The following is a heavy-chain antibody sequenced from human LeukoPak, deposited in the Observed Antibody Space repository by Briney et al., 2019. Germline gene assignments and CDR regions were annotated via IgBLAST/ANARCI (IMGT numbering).Heavy chain of an antibody. CDR1: GITFSNYE. D-gene: IGHD4-17*01. J-gene: IGHJ3*02. Sequence: GGSLRLSCAASGITFSNYEMNWVREAPGKGLEWVSYISSRGTTTHYADSVKGRFIISRDNAENSLYLQMNSLRVEDTALYHCVRDRGTATVRSFDIWGQGTMVTVSS. V-gene: IGHV3-48*03. CDR2: ISSRGTTT. CDR3: VRDRGTATVRSFDI.